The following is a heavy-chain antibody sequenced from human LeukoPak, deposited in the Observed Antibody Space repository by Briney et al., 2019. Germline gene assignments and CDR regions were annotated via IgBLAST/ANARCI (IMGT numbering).Heavy chain of an antibody. J-gene: IGHJ4*02. Sequence: GESLKISCKGSGYSFTSYWIGWVRQMPGKGLEWMGIIYPGGSDTRYSPSFQGQVTISADKSISTAYLQWSSLKASDTAMYYCARQYCRGGSCYSVSTATQSQFDYWGQGTLVTVSS. D-gene: IGHD2-15*01. V-gene: IGHV5-51*01. CDR1: GYSFTSYW. CDR2: IYPGGSDT. CDR3: ARQYCRGGSCYSVSTATQSQFDY.